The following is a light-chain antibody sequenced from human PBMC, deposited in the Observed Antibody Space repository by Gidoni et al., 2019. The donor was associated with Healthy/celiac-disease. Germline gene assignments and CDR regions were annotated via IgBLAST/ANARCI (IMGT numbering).Light chain of an antibody. CDR1: QRISSW. CDR3: QQYNSYSRT. V-gene: IGKV1-5*03. Sequence: EIQMTQSPSTLSASVGDRVTITCRASQRISSWLAWYQQTPGKAPKLLIYKASSLESGVPSRFSGSGSGTEFTLTISRLQPDDFATYYCQQYNSYSRTFGQGTKVEIK. CDR2: KAS. J-gene: IGKJ1*01.